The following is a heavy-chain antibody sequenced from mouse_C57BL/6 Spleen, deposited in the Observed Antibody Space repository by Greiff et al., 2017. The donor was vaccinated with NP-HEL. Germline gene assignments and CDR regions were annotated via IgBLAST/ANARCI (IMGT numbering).Heavy chain of an antibody. Sequence: VQLQQSGAELVRPGASVKLSCTASGFNIKDDYMHWVKQRPEQGLEWIGWIDPENGDTEYASKFQGKATLTADTSSNTAYLQLSSLTSEDTAVYYCTTSYDGYYWFAYWGQGTLVTVSA. CDR3: TTSYDGYYWFAY. V-gene: IGHV14-4*01. J-gene: IGHJ3*01. D-gene: IGHD2-3*01. CDR2: IDPENGDT. CDR1: GFNIKDDY.